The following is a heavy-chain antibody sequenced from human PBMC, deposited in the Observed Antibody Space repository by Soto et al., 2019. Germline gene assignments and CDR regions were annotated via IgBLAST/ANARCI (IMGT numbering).Heavy chain of an antibody. V-gene: IGHV3-9*01. J-gene: IGHJ4*02. CDR3: ANLPLYGSGFDC. Sequence: EVQLVESGGGLVQPGGSLRLSCAASGFTFDDYVIHWVRQAPGKGLEWVSGISWNGAATGYMNSVKGRFSISTDNTKNTLYLQMDSLRSEDTAVYYCANLPLYGSGFDCWGQGTLVTVSS. D-gene: IGHD3-10*01. CDR2: ISWNGAAT. CDR1: GFTFDDYV.